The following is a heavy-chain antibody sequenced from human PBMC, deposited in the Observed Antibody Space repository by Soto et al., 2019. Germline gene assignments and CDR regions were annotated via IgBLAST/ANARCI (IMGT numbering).Heavy chain of an antibody. CDR3: AHRRQAALYIWGSYRSPDAFDI. CDR1: GFSLSTSGVG. Sequence: SGPTLVNPTQTLTLTCTFSGFSLSTSGVGVGWIRQPPGKALEWLALIYWDDDKRYSPSLKSRLTITKDTSKNQVVLTMTNMDPVDTATYYCAHRRQAALYIWGSYRSPDAFDIWGQGTMVTVSS. J-gene: IGHJ3*02. V-gene: IGHV2-5*02. D-gene: IGHD3-16*02. CDR2: IYWDDDK.